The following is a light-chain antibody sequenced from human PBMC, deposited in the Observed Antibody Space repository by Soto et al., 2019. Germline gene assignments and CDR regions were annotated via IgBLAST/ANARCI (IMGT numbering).Light chain of an antibody. V-gene: IGKV1-5*01. Sequence: DIQMTQSPSTLSASVGDRVTITCRASQSISSRLAWYQQKPGKAPKLLIYDASSLVSGVPTRFSGSGSGTEFTLTISSLQPDDFATYYCQQYNSYSPRYTFGQGTKLEIK. CDR2: DAS. CDR1: QSISSR. J-gene: IGKJ2*01. CDR3: QQYNSYSPRYT.